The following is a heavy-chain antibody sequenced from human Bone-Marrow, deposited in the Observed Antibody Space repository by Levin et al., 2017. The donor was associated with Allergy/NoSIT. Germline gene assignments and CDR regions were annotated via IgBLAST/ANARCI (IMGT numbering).Heavy chain of an antibody. J-gene: IGHJ4*02. V-gene: IGHV3-66*01. D-gene: IGHD2-8*01. CDR2: IYSGGTT. CDR1: GFTVYNNY. CDR3: ARNVPLTANGY. Sequence: PGGSLRLSCAVSGFTVYNNYMSWVRQAPGKGLEWVSLIYSGGTTQYADSVKGRFTISRDSSKYTLYLQMNSLTPEDTAMYYCARNVPLTANGYWGQGTLVTVSS.